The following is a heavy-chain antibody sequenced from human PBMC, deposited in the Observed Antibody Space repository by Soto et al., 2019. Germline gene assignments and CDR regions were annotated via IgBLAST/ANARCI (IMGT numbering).Heavy chain of an antibody. CDR2: INPNSGGT. CDR3: ARTSDYDFWSGYIYYFDY. CDR1: GYTFTGYY. J-gene: IGHJ4*02. D-gene: IGHD3-3*01. Sequence: ASVKVSCKASGYTFTGYYMHWVRQAPGQGLEWMGWINPNSGGTNYAQKFQGWVTMTRDTSISTAYMELSRLRSDDTAVYYCARTSDYDFWSGYIYYFDYWGQGTLVTVSS. V-gene: IGHV1-2*04.